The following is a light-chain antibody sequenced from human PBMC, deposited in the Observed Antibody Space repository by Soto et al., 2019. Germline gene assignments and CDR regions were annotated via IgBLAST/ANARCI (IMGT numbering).Light chain of an antibody. CDR3: QQIYSIPRT. J-gene: IGKJ1*01. CDR1: QGVSTW. Sequence: DIQMTQSPSSVSASVGDRVTITCRASQGVSTWLAWYQQKPGKAPNLLIYGASNLRIGVPLRFSGSGSGTDFTLTISSLQPEDFATYYCQQIYSIPRTFGQGNKVEIK. CDR2: GAS. V-gene: IGKV1-12*01.